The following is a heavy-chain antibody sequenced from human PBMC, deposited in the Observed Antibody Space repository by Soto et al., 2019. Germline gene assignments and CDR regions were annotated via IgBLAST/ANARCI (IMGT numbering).Heavy chain of an antibody. Sequence: EGHLLESGGGLVQPGGSLRLSCTASGFTFSNSAMIWVRQAPGQGLEWVASISENGGSRGGTYYADSVKGRFTISRNKSKSTVYLQVDSLTGADTAVYYCASAKAVVVAALGIWGEVTMVTVSS. J-gene: IGHJ3*02. CDR2: ISENGGSRGGT. CDR1: GFTFSNSA. CDR3: ASAKAVVVAALGI. V-gene: IGHV3-23*01. D-gene: IGHD2-21*01.